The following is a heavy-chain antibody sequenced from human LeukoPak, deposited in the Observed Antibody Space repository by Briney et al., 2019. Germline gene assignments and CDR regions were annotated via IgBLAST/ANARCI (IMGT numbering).Heavy chain of an antibody. CDR1: GFTFSDYY. V-gene: IGHV3-11*01. D-gene: IGHD2-15*01. CDR2: ISSRGSTI. Sequence: PGGSLRLSCAASGFTFSDYYMSWIRQAPGKGLEWVSYISSRGSTIHYADSVKGRFTFPRDNAKNSLYLQMNSLRGEDTAVYYCASGHVVVVAAAFDYWGQGTLVTVSS. J-gene: IGHJ4*02. CDR3: ASGHVVVVAAAFDY.